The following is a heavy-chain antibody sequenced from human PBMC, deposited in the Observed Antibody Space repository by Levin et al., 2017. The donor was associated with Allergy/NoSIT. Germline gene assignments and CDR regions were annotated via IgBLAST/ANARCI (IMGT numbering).Heavy chain of an antibody. Sequence: ASVKVSCKASGGTFSSYAISWVRQAPGQGLEWMGGIIPIFGTANYAQKFQGRVTITADKSTSTAYMELSSLRSEDTAVYYCARDVGALTGFDYWGQGTLVTVSS. CDR1: GGTFSSYA. V-gene: IGHV1-69*06. CDR2: IIPIFGTA. CDR3: ARDVGALTGFDY. J-gene: IGHJ4*02. D-gene: IGHD1-26*01.